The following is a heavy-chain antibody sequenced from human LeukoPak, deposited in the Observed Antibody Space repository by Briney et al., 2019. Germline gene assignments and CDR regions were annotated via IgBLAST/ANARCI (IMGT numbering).Heavy chain of an antibody. Sequence: SETLSLTCTVSGGSISGGGYYWSWIRQPPGKGLEWIGEINHSGSTNYNPSLKSRVTISVDTSKNQFSLKLSSVTAADTAVYYCARGVSADYYDSSGYFSFDYWGQGTLVTVSS. V-gene: IGHV4-34*01. J-gene: IGHJ4*02. CDR2: INHSGST. CDR3: ARGVSADYYDSSGYFSFDY. CDR1: GGSISGGGYY. D-gene: IGHD3-22*01.